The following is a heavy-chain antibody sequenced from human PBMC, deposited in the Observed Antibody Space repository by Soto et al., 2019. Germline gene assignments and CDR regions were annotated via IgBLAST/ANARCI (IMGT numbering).Heavy chain of an antibody. V-gene: IGHV4-4*07. D-gene: IGHD5-12*01. J-gene: IGHJ4*02. CDR3: ARGRSGNDYGLSDY. CDR2: IYSSGTT. CDR1: GGSIHYYY. Sequence: QVQLQESGPGLVKPSETLSLTCTVSGGSIHYYYWNWVRRPAGKGLEWIGRIYSSGTTHYNPSLKSRVTMSVDTSKNQLSLRLRSVTAADTAVYYCARGRSGNDYGLSDYWGQGTLVTVSS.